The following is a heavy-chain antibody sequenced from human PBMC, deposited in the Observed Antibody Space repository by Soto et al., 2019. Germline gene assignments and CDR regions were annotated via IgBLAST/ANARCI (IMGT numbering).Heavy chain of an antibody. D-gene: IGHD6-19*01. J-gene: IGHJ6*02. CDR1: GFSFSSYW. CDR2: IKQDGSEK. V-gene: IGHV3-7*03. CDR3: ASSQWLVNYHYYGMDV. Sequence: EVQLVESGGGLVQPGGSLRLSCAASGFSFSSYWMSWVRQAPGKGLEWVANIKQDGSEKYYVDSVKGRFTISRDNAKNPLYLQTTLLRAEATAVYYCASSQWLVNYHYYGMDVWGQGTTVTVSS.